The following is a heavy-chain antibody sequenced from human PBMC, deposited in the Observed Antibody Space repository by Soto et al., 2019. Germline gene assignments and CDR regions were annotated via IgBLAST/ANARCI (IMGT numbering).Heavy chain of an antibody. J-gene: IGHJ6*02. Sequence: QITLKESGPTLVKPTQTLTLTCTFSWFSLSTSGVGVGWIRQPPGKALEWLALSYWDADKRYSPSLTSRRTINKDNTKNPVVLTKTNIDPVDTATYYCGHVLVVVASYGMDVWGQGTTVTVSS. V-gene: IGHV2-5*02. CDR3: GHVLVVVASYGMDV. CDR1: WFSLSTSGVG. CDR2: SYWDADK. D-gene: IGHD2-15*01.